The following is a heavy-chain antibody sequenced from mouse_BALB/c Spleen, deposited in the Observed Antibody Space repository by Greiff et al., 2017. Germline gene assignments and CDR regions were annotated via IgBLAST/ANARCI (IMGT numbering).Heavy chain of an antibody. V-gene: IGHV1-80*01. CDR1: GYAFSSYW. J-gene: IGHJ2*01. Sequence: VQLQQSGAELVRPGSSVKISCKASGYAFSSYWMNWVKQRPGQGLEWIGQIYPGDGDTNYNGKFKGKATLTADKSSSTAYMQLSSLTSEDSAVYFCARSPHTMITTGYFDYWGQGTTLTVSS. CDR2: IYPGDGDT. CDR3: ARSPHTMITTGYFDY. D-gene: IGHD2-4*01.